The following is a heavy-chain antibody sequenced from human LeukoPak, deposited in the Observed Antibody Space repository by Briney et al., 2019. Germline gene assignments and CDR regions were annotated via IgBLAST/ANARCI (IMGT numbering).Heavy chain of an antibody. CDR3: ARDQYYDSRGLSGY. CDR1: GFTFNNYW. D-gene: IGHD3-22*01. V-gene: IGHV3-7*01. Sequence: GGSLRLSCAASGFTFNNYWMSWVRQAPGKGLEWVANIKPDGSEKYYVDSVKGRFTIARDNAKNSLYLQMNSLRAEDTAVYYCARDQYYDSRGLSGYWGQGTLVIVSS. CDR2: IKPDGSEK. J-gene: IGHJ4*02.